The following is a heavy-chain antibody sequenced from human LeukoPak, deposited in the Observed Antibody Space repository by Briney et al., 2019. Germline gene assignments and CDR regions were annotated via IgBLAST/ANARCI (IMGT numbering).Heavy chain of an antibody. D-gene: IGHD2-2*01. CDR2: IFYSGST. V-gene: IGHV4-59*08. CDR3: ARSYQGDDRYFDL. CDR1: GGSIRSYY. J-gene: IGHJ2*01. Sequence: SETLSLTCTVSGGSIRSYYWSWIRQSPGKGLEWIGFIFYSGSTNYNPSLKSRVTISVDTPKNQFSLRLSSVTAADTAVYYCARSYQGDDRYFDLWGRGTLVTDSS.